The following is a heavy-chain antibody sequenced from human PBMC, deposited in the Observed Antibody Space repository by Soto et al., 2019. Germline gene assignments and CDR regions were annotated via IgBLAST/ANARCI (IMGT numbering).Heavy chain of an antibody. V-gene: IGHV4-39*02. Sequence: QLQLQESGPGLVKPSETLSLTCTVSGGSISSSSYYWGWIRQPPGKGLEWIGSIYYSGSTYYNPSLKSRVTISVDTSKNQFSLKLSSVTAADTAVYYCAGEPSFDFSSSWQNHYWGQGTLVTVSS. J-gene: IGHJ4*02. CDR1: GGSISSSSYY. D-gene: IGHD6-13*01. CDR2: IYYSGST. CDR3: AGEPSFDFSSSWQNHY.